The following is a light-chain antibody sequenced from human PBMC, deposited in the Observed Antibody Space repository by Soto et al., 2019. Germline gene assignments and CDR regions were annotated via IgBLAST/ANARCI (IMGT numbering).Light chain of an antibody. J-gene: IGKJ1*01. CDR3: QQYGSSPPT. CDR1: QSVSSSY. V-gene: IGKV3-20*01. Sequence: EIWWTQSPGTLPLSPGERATLSCRASQSVSSSYLAWYQQKPGQAPRLLIYGASSRATGIPDRFSGSGSGTDFTLTISRLEPEDFAVYYCQQYGSSPPTFGQGTKV. CDR2: GAS.